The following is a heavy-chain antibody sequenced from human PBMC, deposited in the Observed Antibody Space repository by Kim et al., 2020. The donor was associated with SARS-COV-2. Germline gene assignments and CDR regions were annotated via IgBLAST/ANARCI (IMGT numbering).Heavy chain of an antibody. D-gene: IGHD5-12*01. CDR3: ASGGYSGYDLPGFDY. Sequence: DSVTGRFTITRDNAKNSLYLQMNSLRAEDTAVYYCASGGYSGYDLPGFDYWGQGTLVTVSS. J-gene: IGHJ4*02. V-gene: IGHV3-21*01.